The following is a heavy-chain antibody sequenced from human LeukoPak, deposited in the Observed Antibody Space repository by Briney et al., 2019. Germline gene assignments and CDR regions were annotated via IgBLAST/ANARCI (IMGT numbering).Heavy chain of an antibody. J-gene: IGHJ6*03. D-gene: IGHD3-16*01. Sequence: ASVMVSCKTSGYTFSSCSMHWVRQAPGQGLEWMAIIDPSDGGRSYAQKFQGRVTMTSDTSASTVYMELRSLRSEDTAVYYCASGATDYFYMDVWGKGTTVSVSS. CDR1: GYTFSSCS. CDR2: IDPSDGGR. V-gene: IGHV1-46*01. CDR3: ASGATDYFYMDV.